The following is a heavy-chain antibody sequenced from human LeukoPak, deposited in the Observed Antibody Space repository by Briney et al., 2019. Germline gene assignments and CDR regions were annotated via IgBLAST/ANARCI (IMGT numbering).Heavy chain of an antibody. J-gene: IGHJ4*02. Sequence: PGGSLRLSCAASGFTFSSYGMHWVRQAPGKGLEWGAVISYDGSNKYYADSVKVRFTISRDNSKNTLYLQMNSLRAEDTAVYYCAKLVGATNPFDYWGQGTLVTVSS. V-gene: IGHV3-30*18. CDR1: GFTFSSYG. CDR2: ISYDGSNK. CDR3: AKLVGATNPFDY. D-gene: IGHD1-26*01.